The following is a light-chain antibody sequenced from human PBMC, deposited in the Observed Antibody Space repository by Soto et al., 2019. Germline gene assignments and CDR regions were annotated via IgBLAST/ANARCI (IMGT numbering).Light chain of an antibody. V-gene: IGKV3-15*01. J-gene: IGKJ2*01. CDR1: QAVGSN. Sequence: IVLTQSPATLSVSPGERATLSCRASQAVGSNLAWYQQRPGQAPRLLIYDASTRATGIPHRFSGGGSGTEFTLTISSLQSDDFAVYYCQQRSNWPPYTFGQGTKLEIK. CDR3: QQRSNWPPYT. CDR2: DAS.